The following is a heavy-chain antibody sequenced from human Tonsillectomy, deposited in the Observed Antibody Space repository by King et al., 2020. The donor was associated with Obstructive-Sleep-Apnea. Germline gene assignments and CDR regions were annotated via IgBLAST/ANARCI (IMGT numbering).Heavy chain of an antibody. D-gene: IGHD6-13*01. CDR3: ARGIAAAGEYFDY. J-gene: IGHJ4*02. CDR2: IFYTGST. CDR1: GGSINTADYY. V-gene: IGHV4-30-4*01. Sequence: VQLPQSGPGQVRPSQTLSLTCTVSGGSINTADYYWSWVRQPPGKGLEWIGYIFYTGSTFSNPSLMSRATISKDTSKNQFSLQLTSVTAADTAVYYCARGIAAAGEYFDYWGQGTLVTVSS.